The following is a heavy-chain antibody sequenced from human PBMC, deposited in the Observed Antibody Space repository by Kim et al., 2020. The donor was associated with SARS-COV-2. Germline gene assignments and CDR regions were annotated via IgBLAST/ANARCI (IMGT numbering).Heavy chain of an antibody. CDR3: ARGSGVVVAGSLDY. V-gene: IGHV1-3*01. J-gene: IGHJ4*02. Sequence: SQKFQGRVTITRDTSASTAYMELSSLRSEDTAVYYCARGSGVVVAGSLDYWGQGTLVTVSS. D-gene: IGHD2-15*01.